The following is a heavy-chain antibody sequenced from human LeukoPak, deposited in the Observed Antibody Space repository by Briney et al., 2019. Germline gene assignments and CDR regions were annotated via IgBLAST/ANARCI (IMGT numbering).Heavy chain of an antibody. Sequence: PGGSLRPSCAASGFTFSSYAMSWVRQAPGKGVEWVSAISGSGGTTYYADSVKGRFTISRDNSKNTLHLQMNSLRAEDTAVYYCAKGAGEWLYYFDYWGQGTLVTVSS. CDR2: ISGSGGTT. CDR1: GFTFSSYA. D-gene: IGHD3-3*01. V-gene: IGHV3-23*01. CDR3: AKGAGEWLYYFDY. J-gene: IGHJ4*02.